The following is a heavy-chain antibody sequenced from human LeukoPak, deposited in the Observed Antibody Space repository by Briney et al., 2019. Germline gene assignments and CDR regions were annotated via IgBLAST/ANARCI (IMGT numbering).Heavy chain of an antibody. CDR1: GSSFTSCY. J-gene: IGHJ6*03. Sequence: ASVTVSCTASGSSFTSCYMHWVRHAPGQGLEWMGVINPSGGSTSYAQKFQGRVTMTRNTSTSTVYMELSSLRSGDTAVYYCARSGILVVPAAKGNYYYYMDVWGKGTTVTVSS. CDR2: INPSGGST. D-gene: IGHD2-2*01. CDR3: ARSGILVVPAAKGNYYYYMDV. V-gene: IGHV1-46*01.